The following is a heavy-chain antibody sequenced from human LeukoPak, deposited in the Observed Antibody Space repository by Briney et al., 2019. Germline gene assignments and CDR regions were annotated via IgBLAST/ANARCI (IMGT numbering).Heavy chain of an antibody. Sequence: ASVKVSCKASGYTFTGYYMHWVRQAPGQGLEWMGRINPNSGGTNYAQKFQGRVTMTRDTSISTAYMELSRLRSDDTAVYYCARGDILTGYYPVYYYYMDVWGKGTTVTVSS. V-gene: IGHV1-2*06. J-gene: IGHJ6*03. CDR1: GYTFTGYY. CDR2: INPNSGGT. CDR3: ARGDILTGYYPVYYYYMDV. D-gene: IGHD3-9*01.